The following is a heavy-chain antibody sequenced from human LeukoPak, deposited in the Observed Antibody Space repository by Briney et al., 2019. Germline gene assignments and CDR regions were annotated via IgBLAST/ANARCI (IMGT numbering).Heavy chain of an antibody. J-gene: IGHJ3*02. Sequence: SETLSLTCTVSGGSISSGGYYWSWIRQHPWKGLEWIGYIYYSGSTYYNPSLKSRVTISVDTSKNQFSLKLSSVTAADTAVYYCARESDYYDSSGTRFDIWGQGTMVTVSS. CDR3: ARESDYYDSSGTRFDI. D-gene: IGHD3-22*01. CDR2: IYYSGST. CDR1: GGSISSGGYY. V-gene: IGHV4-31*03.